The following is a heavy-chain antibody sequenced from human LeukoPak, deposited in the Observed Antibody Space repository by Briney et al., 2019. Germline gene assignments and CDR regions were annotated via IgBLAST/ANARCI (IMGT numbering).Heavy chain of an antibody. Sequence: SETLSLTCAVYGGSFSGYYWSWIRQPPGKGLEWIGEINHSGSTNHNPSLKSRVTISVDTSKNQFSLKLSSVTAADTAVYYCARRGYYYAFDIWGQGTMVTVSS. CDR3: ARRGYYYAFDI. V-gene: IGHV4-34*01. CDR1: GGSFSGYY. J-gene: IGHJ3*02. CDR2: INHSGST. D-gene: IGHD3-22*01.